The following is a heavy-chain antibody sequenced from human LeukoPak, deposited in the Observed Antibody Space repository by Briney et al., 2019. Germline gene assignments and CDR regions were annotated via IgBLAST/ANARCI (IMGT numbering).Heavy chain of an antibody. Sequence: SVKVSCKASGFTYTSSAVQWVRQVRGQRLEWIGWIVVGSGNTNYAQKFQERVTITRDMSTSTAYMELSSLRSEDTAVYYCAVNWNYGIVNDYWGQGTLVTASS. V-gene: IGHV1-58*01. CDR1: GFTYTSSA. CDR3: AVNWNYGIVNDY. CDR2: IVVGSGNT. J-gene: IGHJ4*02. D-gene: IGHD1-7*01.